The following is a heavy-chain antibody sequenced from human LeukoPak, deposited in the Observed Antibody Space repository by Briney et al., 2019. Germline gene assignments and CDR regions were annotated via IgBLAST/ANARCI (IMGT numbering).Heavy chain of an antibody. J-gene: IGHJ5*02. V-gene: IGHV1-69*06. CDR3: AREGTYYDILGPFDP. Sequence: ASVKVSCKASGGTFSSYAISWVRQAPGQRLEWMGGIIPIFGTANYAQKFQGRVTITADKSTSTAYMELSSLRSEDTAVYYCAREGTYYDILGPFDPWGQGTLVTVSS. CDR1: GGTFSSYA. D-gene: IGHD3-9*01. CDR2: IIPIFGTA.